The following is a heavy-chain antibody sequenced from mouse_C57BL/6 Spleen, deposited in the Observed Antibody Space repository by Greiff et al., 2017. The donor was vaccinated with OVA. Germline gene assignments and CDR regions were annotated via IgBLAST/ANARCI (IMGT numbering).Heavy chain of an antibody. D-gene: IGHD3-2*02. CDR3: ARRTAQASFAY. CDR1: GFTFSDYG. J-gene: IGHJ3*01. CDR2: ISSGSSTI. V-gene: IGHV5-17*01. Sequence: EVQLVESGGGLVKPGGSLKLSCAASGFTFSDYGMHWVRQAPEKGLEWVAYISSGSSTIYYADTVKGRFTISRDNAKNTLFLQMTSLRSEDTAMYYCARRTAQASFAYWGQGTLVTVSA.